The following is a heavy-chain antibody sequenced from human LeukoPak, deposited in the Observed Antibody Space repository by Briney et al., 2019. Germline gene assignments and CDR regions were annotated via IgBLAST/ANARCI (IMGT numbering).Heavy chain of an antibody. D-gene: IGHD3-10*01. Sequence: GGSLRLSCAASGFTVSSNYMSWVRQAPGKGLEWVSVIYSGGSTYYADSVKGRFTISRDNSKNTLYLQMNSLRAEDTAVYYCARMVRGPARAPNPRAEYFQHWGQGTLVTVSS. CDR1: GFTVSSNY. V-gene: IGHV3-53*01. CDR3: ARMVRGPARAPNPRAEYFQH. J-gene: IGHJ1*01. CDR2: IYSGGST.